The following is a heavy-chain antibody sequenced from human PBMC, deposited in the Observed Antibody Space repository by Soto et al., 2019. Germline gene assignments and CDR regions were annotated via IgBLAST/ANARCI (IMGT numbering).Heavy chain of an antibody. CDR1: GFTFSSYA. CDR2: ISGSGGST. D-gene: IGHD6-13*01. J-gene: IGHJ6*02. V-gene: IGHV3-23*01. CDR3: AKENSSSWYGGDYYYGMDV. Sequence: EVQLLESGGGLVQPGGSLRLSCAASGFTFSSYAMSWVRQAPGKGLEWVSAISGSGGSTYYADSVKGRFTISRDNSKNTLYLQMNSLRAEDAAVYYCAKENSSSWYGGDYYYGMDVWGQGTTVTVSS.